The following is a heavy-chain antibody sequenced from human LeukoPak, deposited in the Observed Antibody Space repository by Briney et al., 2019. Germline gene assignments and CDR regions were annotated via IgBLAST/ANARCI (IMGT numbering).Heavy chain of an antibody. V-gene: IGHV3-7*01. Sequence: GGSLRLSCAVSGFTFSSYWMNWVRQAPGKGLEWVASIKQDGGEKSYVDSVRGRFTISRDNAKNSLYLQMNSLRAEDTAVYYCARASITIFGVVITAPLDYWGQGTLVTVSS. CDR2: IKQDGGEK. CDR3: ARASITIFGVVITAPLDY. CDR1: GFTFSSYW. D-gene: IGHD3-3*01. J-gene: IGHJ4*02.